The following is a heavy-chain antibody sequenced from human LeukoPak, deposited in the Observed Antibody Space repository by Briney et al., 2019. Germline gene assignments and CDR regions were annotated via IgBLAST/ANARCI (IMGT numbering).Heavy chain of an antibody. D-gene: IGHD1-26*01. CDR3: ARAWIVGATTAGGLFAFDI. Sequence: ASVTVSCKASGGTFTSYAISRVRQAPGQGLEWMGGIIPIFGTANYAQKFQGRVTITTDESTSTAYMELSSLRSEDTAVYYCARAWIVGATTAGGLFAFDIWGQGTMVTVSS. J-gene: IGHJ3*02. CDR1: GGTFTSYA. CDR2: IIPIFGTA. V-gene: IGHV1-69*05.